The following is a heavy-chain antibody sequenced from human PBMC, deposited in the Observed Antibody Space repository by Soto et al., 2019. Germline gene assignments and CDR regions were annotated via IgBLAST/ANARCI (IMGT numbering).Heavy chain of an antibody. J-gene: IGHJ6*02. D-gene: IGHD1-26*01. CDR3: TTAGIVALFLSGVDYYYGMYV. CDR2: IKSKTDGGTT. Sequence: EVQLVESGGGLVKPGGSLRLSCAASGFTFSNAWMNWVRQAPGKGLEWVGRIKSKTDGGTTDYAAPVKGRFTISRDESKNTLYLQMNSLKTEDTAVYYCTTAGIVALFLSGVDYYYGMYVLGQGTTVTVSS. V-gene: IGHV3-15*07. CDR1: GFTFSNAW.